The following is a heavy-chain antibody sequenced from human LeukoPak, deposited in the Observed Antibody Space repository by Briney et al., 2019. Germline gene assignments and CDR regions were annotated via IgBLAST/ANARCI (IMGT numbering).Heavy chain of an antibody. D-gene: IGHD1-1*01. V-gene: IGHV1-8*01. CDR3: ARVNGEGNWFDP. CDR1: GYTFTSYD. Sequence: ASVKVSCKASGYTFTSYDINWVRQATGQGLEWMGWMNPNSGNTGYAQRFQGRVTMTRNTSISTAYMELSSLRSEDTAVYYCARVNGEGNWFDPWGQGTLVTVSS. J-gene: IGHJ5*02. CDR2: MNPNSGNT.